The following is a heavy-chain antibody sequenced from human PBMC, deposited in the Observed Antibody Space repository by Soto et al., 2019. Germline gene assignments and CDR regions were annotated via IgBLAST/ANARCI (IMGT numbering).Heavy chain of an antibody. CDR1: GGTFSSYA. CDR3: AAPYYYDSSVLKAFDI. Sequence: ASVKVSCKASGGTFSSYAISWVRQAPGQGLEWMGGIIPIFGTANYAQKFQGRVTITADESTSTAYMELSSLRSEDTAVYYCAAPYYYDSSVLKAFDIWGQGTMVTVSS. V-gene: IGHV1-69*13. CDR2: IIPIFGTA. J-gene: IGHJ3*02. D-gene: IGHD3-22*01.